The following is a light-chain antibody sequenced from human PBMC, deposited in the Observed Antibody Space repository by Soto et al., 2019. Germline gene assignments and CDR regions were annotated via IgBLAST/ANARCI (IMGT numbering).Light chain of an antibody. Sequence: VVMTQSPMSLPVTLGQPASISCTSSQSLVYRDGNTYLNWFHQRPGQPPRRLIYKVSNRDSGVQDSFSGSESAADLTLKISRVAAEDVGLYYFMQGSHWPYTFGQGNKLEIK. CDR3: MQGSHWPYT. V-gene: IGKV2-30*01. CDR1: QSLVYRDGNTY. J-gene: IGKJ2*01. CDR2: KVS.